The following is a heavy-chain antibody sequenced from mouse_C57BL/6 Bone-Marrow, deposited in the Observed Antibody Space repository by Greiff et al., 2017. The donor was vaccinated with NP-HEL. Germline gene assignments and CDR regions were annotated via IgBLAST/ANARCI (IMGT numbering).Heavy chain of an antibody. V-gene: IGHV5-6*01. CDR2: ISSGGSYT. CDR3: ARGYGNYNY. Sequence: EVMLVESGGDLVKPGGSLKLSCAASGFTFSSYGMSWVRQTPDKRLEWVATISSGGSYTYYLDSVKGRFTIARDNAKNTLYLQMSSLKSEDTAMYYCARGYGNYNYWGQGTTLTVSS. CDR1: GFTFSSYG. J-gene: IGHJ2*01. D-gene: IGHD2-1*01.